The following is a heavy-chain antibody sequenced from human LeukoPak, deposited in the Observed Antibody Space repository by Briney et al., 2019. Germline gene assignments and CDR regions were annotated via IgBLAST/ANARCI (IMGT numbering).Heavy chain of an antibody. CDR2: INPNSGGT. V-gene: IGHV1-2*02. J-gene: IGHJ5*02. CDR3: ARWQWLENNWFDP. Sequence: ASMKVSCKASGYTFTGYYMHWVRQAPGQGLEWMGWINPNSGGTNYAQKFQGRVTMTRDTSISTAYMELSRLRSDDTAVYYCARWQWLENNWFDPWGQGTLVTVSS. CDR1: GYTFTGYY. D-gene: IGHD6-19*01.